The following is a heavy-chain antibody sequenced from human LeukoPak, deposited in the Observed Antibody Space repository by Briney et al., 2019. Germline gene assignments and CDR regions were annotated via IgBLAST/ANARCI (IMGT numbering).Heavy chain of an antibody. CDR3: ARYVRGNNWFDP. Sequence: PSETLSLTCTVSGGSISSYYWSWSRQPPGKGLEWIGYIYYSGSTNYNPSLKSRVTISVDTSKNQFSLKLSSVTAADTAVYYCARYVRGNNWFDPWGQGTLVTVSS. V-gene: IGHV4-59*01. CDR2: IYYSGST. CDR1: GGSISSYY. D-gene: IGHD3-16*01. J-gene: IGHJ5*02.